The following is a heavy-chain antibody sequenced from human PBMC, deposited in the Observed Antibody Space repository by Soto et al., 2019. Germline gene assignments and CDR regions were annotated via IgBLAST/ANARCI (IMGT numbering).Heavy chain of an antibody. CDR1: GLTFSSYS. V-gene: IGHV3-21*01. CDR3: ARQRITIFGVVIEDV. Sequence: GGSLRLSCAASGLTFSSYSMNWVRQAPGKGLEWVSSISSSSSYIYYADSVKGRFTISRDNAKNSLYLQMNSLRAEDTAVYYCARQRITIFGVVIEDVWGQGTTVTVSS. CDR2: ISSSSSYI. D-gene: IGHD3-3*01. J-gene: IGHJ6*02.